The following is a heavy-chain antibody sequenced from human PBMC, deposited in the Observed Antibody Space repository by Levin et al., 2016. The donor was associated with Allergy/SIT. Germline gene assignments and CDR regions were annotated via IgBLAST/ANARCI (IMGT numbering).Heavy chain of an antibody. V-gene: IGHV1-18*01. CDR1: GYTFTSYG. CDR2: ISAYNGNT. Sequence: ASVKVSCKASGYTFTSYGISWVRQAPGQGLEWMGWISAYNGNTNYAQKLQGRVTMTTDTSTSTAYMELRSLRSDDTAVYYCARDPSVNSVYYYYYGMDVWGQGTTVTVSS. D-gene: IGHD5/OR15-5a*01. J-gene: IGHJ6*02. CDR3: ARDPSVNSVYYYYYGMDV.